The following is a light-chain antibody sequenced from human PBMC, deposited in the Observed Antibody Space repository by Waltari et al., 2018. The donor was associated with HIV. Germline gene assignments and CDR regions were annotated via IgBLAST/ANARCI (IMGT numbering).Light chain of an antibody. V-gene: IGLV2-8*01. CDR1: SSAIGRYDF. Sequence: QSALTQPPSASGSPGQSVTISCTGTSSAIGRYDFVSWYQKHPGKAPKLIIYEINERPSGVPDRFSGSKSGNTATLAVSGLQADDEADYYCSSYAGSDNWVFGGGTTVTVL. CDR2: EIN. CDR3: SSYAGSDNWV. J-gene: IGLJ3*02.